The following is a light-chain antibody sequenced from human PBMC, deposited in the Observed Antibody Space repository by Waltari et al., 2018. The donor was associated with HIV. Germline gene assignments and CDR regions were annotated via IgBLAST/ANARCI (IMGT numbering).Light chain of an antibody. CDR1: SSNIGSNY. CDR2: RNN. V-gene: IGLV1-47*01. CDR3: AAWDDSLSGPWV. J-gene: IGLJ3*02. Sequence: QSVLTQPPSVSGTPGQRVSISCSGSSSNIGSNYVYWYQTLPGTAPKLLIYRNNQRPSGVPDRFSGSKAGTSASLAISGLRSEDEADYYCAAWDDSLSGPWVFGGGTKLTVL.